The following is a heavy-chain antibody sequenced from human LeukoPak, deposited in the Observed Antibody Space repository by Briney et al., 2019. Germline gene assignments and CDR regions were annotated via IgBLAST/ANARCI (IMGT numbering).Heavy chain of an antibody. CDR3: ARVGVGEYYYDSSGYYYLDY. D-gene: IGHD3-22*01. J-gene: IGHJ4*02. CDR1: GYTFTSYA. CDR2: INTNTGNP. V-gene: IGHV7-4-1*02. Sequence: GASVKVSCKASGYTFTSYAMNWVRQAPGQGLEWMGWINTNTGNPTYAQGFTGRFVFSLDTSVSTAYLQISSLKAEDTAVYYCARVGVGEYYYDSSGYYYLDYWGQGTLVTVSS.